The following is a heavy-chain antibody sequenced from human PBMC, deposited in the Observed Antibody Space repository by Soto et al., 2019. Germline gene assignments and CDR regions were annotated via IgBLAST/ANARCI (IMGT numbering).Heavy chain of an antibody. D-gene: IGHD6-13*01. CDR1: GFTFSSYG. V-gene: IGHV3-30*18. J-gene: IGHJ4*02. CDR2: ISYDGSNK. CDR3: AKGRIAANFDY. Sequence: QVQLVESGGGVVQPGRSLRLSCAASGFTFSSYGMHWVRQAPGKGLEWVAVISYDGSNKYYADSVKGRFTISRDNSKNTLYLQMNSLRAEDKAVYYCAKGRIAANFDYWGQGTLVTVSS.